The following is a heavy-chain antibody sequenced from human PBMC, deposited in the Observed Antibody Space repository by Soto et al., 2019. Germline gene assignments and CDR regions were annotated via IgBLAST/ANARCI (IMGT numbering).Heavy chain of an antibody. D-gene: IGHD4-4*01. V-gene: IGHV5-51*01. CDR1: GYSFTSYW. J-gene: IGHJ4*02. CDR3: ARSPYSNLPFDY. CDR2: IYPGDSDT. Sequence: GSKTISYKACGYSFTSYWIGWVRQMPGKGLEWMGIIYPGDSDTRYSPSFQGQVTISADKSISTAYLQWSSLNASDTAMYYCARSPYSNLPFDYWGQGTLVTASS.